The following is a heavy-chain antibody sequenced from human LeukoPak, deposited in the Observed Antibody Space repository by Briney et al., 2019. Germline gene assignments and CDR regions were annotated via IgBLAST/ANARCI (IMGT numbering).Heavy chain of an antibody. CDR3: ARGSRSGSYYPLDY. Sequence: PGGSLRLSCAASGFTFSSYAMHWVRQAPGKGLEWVAVISYDGSNKYYADSVKGRFTISRDNSKNTLYLQMNSQRAEDTAVYYCARGSRSGSYYPLDYWGQGTLVTVSS. CDR2: ISYDGSNK. J-gene: IGHJ4*02. CDR1: GFTFSSYA. V-gene: IGHV3-30-3*01. D-gene: IGHD1-26*01.